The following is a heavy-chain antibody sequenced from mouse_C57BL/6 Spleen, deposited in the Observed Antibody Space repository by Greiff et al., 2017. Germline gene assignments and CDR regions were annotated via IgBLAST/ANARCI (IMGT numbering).Heavy chain of an antibody. CDR3: ARASSNGYYYAMDY. J-gene: IGHJ4*01. D-gene: IGHD1-1*01. V-gene: IGHV3-6*01. Sequence: DVQLQESGPGLVKPSQSLSLTCSVTGYSITSGYYWNWIRQFPGNKLEWMGYISYDGRNNYNPSLQNRISITLDTSKHQFFLKLNAVTTEDTATDYCARASSNGYYYAMDYWGQGTSVTVSS. CDR2: ISYDGRN. CDR1: GYSITSGYY.